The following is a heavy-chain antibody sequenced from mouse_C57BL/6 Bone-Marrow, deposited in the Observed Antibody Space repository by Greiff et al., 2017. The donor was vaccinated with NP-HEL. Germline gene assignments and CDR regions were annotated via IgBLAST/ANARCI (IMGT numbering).Heavy chain of an antibody. CDR2: IDPENGDT. V-gene: IGHV14-4*01. CDR1: GYTFTDYY. CDR3: TTWLLPLYWYFDV. J-gene: IGHJ1*03. Sequence: VQLQQSGPELVKPGASVKISCKASGYTFTDYYINWVKQRPEQGLEWIGWIDPENGDTEYASKFQGKATITADTSSNTAYLQLSSLTSEDTAVYYCTTWLLPLYWYFDVWGTGTTVTVSS. D-gene: IGHD2-3*01.